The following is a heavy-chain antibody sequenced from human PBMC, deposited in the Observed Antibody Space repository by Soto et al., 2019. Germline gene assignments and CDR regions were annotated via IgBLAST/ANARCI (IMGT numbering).Heavy chain of an antibody. D-gene: IGHD6-13*01. CDR3: ARGSSPVEFEY. V-gene: IGHV1-18*01. Sequence: QVQLVQSGAEVKKPGASVKVSCKASGYTFSNYGISWVRQAPGQGLEWMGWINAYNGNTNFAQKFQDRLTMTRDTSMSTGYLELRSLTSDDTALYYCARGSSPVEFEYWCQGTLVTVSS. CDR2: INAYNGNT. J-gene: IGHJ4*02. CDR1: GYTFSNYG.